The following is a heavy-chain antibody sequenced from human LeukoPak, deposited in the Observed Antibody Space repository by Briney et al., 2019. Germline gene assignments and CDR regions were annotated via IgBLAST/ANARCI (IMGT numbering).Heavy chain of an antibody. V-gene: IGHV4-39*01. Sequence: PSETLSLTCTVSGGSISSSSYYWGWIRQAPGKGLEWIGSIYHSGSTHYNPSLKGRVTISVDTSKNQFSLNLSSVTAADTAVYHCARVGVGGPYYYMDVWGKGTTVTVSS. CDR1: GGSISSSSYY. CDR3: ARVGVGGPYYYMDV. J-gene: IGHJ6*03. D-gene: IGHD1-26*01. CDR2: IYHSGST.